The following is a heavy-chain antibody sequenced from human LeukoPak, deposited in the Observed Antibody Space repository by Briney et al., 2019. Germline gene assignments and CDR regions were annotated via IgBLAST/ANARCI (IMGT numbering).Heavy chain of an antibody. J-gene: IGHJ4*02. CDR1: GFTFSSYS. CDR2: ISSSSSYI. D-gene: IGHD3-22*01. CDR3: ARFLYDSSGYYRTFDY. V-gene: IGHV3-21*01. Sequence: PGGSLRLSCAASGFTFSSYSMNWVRQAPGKGLEWVSSISSSSSYIYYADSVKGRFTISRDNAKNSLYLQMNSLRAEDTAVYYCARFLYDSSGYYRTFDYWGQGTLVTVSS.